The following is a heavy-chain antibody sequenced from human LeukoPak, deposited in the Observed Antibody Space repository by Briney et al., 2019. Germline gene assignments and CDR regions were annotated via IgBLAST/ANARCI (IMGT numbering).Heavy chain of an antibody. CDR3: AMKAVPRPRLYDAFDF. V-gene: IGHV3-23*01. CDR2: INGDTT. Sequence: GGSLRLSCAASGFTLNNDAMSWVRQAPGKGLEWVSAINGDTTHYAGSVKGRFTISRDNSKNTLYLQLNSLGVEDTAVYYCAMKAVPRPRLYDAFDFWGQGTVVTVSS. D-gene: IGHD2-2*02. J-gene: IGHJ3*01. CDR1: GFTLNNDA.